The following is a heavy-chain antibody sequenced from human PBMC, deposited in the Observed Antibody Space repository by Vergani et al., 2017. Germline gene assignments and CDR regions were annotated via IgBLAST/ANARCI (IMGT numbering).Heavy chain of an antibody. Sequence: QVRLQESGPGLVKPSETLSLTCNVSGGSMSGYYWSWIRQPPGKELEWIGYMYHSGSTNYNPSLETRVTISGDTSKNQFSLKLNSVTAADTAVYYCGRVADFYGLGSRLLDLWGQGILVTVSS. CDR2: MYHSGST. V-gene: IGHV4-59*01. D-gene: IGHD3-10*01. J-gene: IGHJ5*02. CDR1: GGSMSGYY. CDR3: GRVADFYGLGSRLLDL.